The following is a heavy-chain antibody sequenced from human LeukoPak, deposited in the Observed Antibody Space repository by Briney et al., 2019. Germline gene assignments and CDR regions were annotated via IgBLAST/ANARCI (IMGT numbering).Heavy chain of an antibody. CDR1: GFTFSNVW. Sequence: KTGGSLRLSCAASGFTFSNVWMSWVRQAPGKGLEWVGRIKSKLDGGKTDFAAPVKGRFTISRDESKNMLYLQMNSLKTEDTAVYYCTIDCCSWERGATTGGRYWGQGTLVTVSS. CDR3: TIDCCSWERGATTGGRY. CDR2: IKSKLDGGKT. D-gene: IGHD1-26*01. J-gene: IGHJ4*02. V-gene: IGHV3-15*01.